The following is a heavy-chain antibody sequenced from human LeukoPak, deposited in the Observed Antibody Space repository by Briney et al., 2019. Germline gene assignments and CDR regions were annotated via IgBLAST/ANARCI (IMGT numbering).Heavy chain of an antibody. CDR2: IDNDGSDS. J-gene: IGHJ6*03. CDR3: AKGSFYCSSSTCPQYYYYMDV. V-gene: IGHV3-74*01. Sequence: AGGSLRLSCAASEFTFTNYWMHWVRQAPGEGLVWVSRIDNDGSDSIYADSVKGRFTISRDNSKNTLYLEMTSLRGDDTAVYYCAKGSFYCSSSTCPQYYYYMDVWGKGTTVTVSS. D-gene: IGHD2/OR15-2a*01. CDR1: EFTFTNYW.